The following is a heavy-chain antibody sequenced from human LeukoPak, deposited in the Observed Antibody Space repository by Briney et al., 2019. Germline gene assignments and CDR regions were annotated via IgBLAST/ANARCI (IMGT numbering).Heavy chain of an antibody. D-gene: IGHD1-1*01. Sequence: SETLSLTCTVSGGSINSGDYYWVWIRQPPGKGLEWIGSIYYSGSTSYNPSLKSRVTMTVDTSKSQFSLKLSSVTAADTAVYYCAIGTTGTFFSYYYMDVWGKGTTVTVSS. CDR3: AIGTTGTFFSYYYMDV. CDR1: GGSINSGDYY. V-gene: IGHV4-39*07. CDR2: IYYSGST. J-gene: IGHJ6*03.